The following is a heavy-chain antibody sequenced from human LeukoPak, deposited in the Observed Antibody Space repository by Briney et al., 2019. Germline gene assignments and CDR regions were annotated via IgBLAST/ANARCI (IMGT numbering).Heavy chain of an antibody. CDR1: GFTFSTYA. CDR3: AKGSRGSCRGAYCYSFDN. J-gene: IGHJ4*02. V-gene: IGHV3-23*01. D-gene: IGHD2-21*02. CDR2: ISGSDPGT. Sequence: GGSLRLSCAASGFTFSTYAMSWVRQIPGKGLEWVSAISGSDPGTYYADSVKGRFTISRVNSRNTLYLQMNRLRVEDTAVYYCAKGSRGSCRGAYCYSFDNWGQGAVVTVSS.